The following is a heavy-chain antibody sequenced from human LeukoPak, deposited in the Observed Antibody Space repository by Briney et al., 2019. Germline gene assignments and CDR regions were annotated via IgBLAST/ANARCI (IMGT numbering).Heavy chain of an antibody. V-gene: IGHV1-2*02. CDR1: GYTFTGHY. Sequence: ASVKVSCKASGYTFTGHYMHWVRQAPGQGLEWMGWINPNSGGTNYAQKFQGRVTMTRDTSISTAYMELSRLRSDDTAVYYCARDRGYSGYDYGYWGQGTLVTVSS. CDR2: INPNSGGT. J-gene: IGHJ4*02. CDR3: ARDRGYSGYDYGY. D-gene: IGHD5-12*01.